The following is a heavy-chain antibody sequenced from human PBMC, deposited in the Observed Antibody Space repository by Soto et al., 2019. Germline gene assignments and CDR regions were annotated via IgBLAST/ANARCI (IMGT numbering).Heavy chain of an antibody. CDR2: IIPIFGTA. CDR1: GGTFSSYA. Sequence: QVQLVQSGAEVKKPGSSVKVSCKASGGTFSSYAISWVRQAPGQGLEWMGGIIPIFGTANYAQKFQGRVMIHAVESTKPAYMELSSLRSEDTGVYYCARDRRYLIGGATRYYHGRDVWGQGTTVTVSS. V-gene: IGHV1-69*12. J-gene: IGHJ6*02. D-gene: IGHD1-26*01. CDR3: ARDRRYLIGGATRYYHGRDV.